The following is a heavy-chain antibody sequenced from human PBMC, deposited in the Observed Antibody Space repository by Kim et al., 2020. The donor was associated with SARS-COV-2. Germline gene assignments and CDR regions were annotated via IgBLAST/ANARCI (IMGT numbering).Heavy chain of an antibody. CDR2: IIPIFGTA. CDR3: ARGLMATTYRFDY. J-gene: IGHJ4*02. CDR1: GGTFSSYA. V-gene: IGHV1-69*13. D-gene: IGHD5-12*01. Sequence: SVKVSCKASGGTFSSYAISWVRQAPGQGLEWMGGIIPIFGTANYAQKFQGRVTITADESTSTAYMELSSLRSEDTAVYYCARGLMATTYRFDYWGQGTLVTVSS.